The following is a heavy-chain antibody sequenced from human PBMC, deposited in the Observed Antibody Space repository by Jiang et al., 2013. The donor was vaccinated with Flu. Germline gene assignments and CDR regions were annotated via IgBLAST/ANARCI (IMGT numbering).Heavy chain of an antibody. CDR1: NGVG. J-gene: IGHJ4*02. Sequence: NGVGVGWIRQPPGKALEWLALAYWNGDKRFSPSLRHRLSITKDTSNNQVVLTLTNVDPMDTATYYCARSMRFFGVVSYFDAWGQGTLVTVSS. CDR3: ARSMRFFGVVSYFDA. CDR2: AYWNGDK. D-gene: IGHD3-3*01. V-gene: IGHV2-5*01.